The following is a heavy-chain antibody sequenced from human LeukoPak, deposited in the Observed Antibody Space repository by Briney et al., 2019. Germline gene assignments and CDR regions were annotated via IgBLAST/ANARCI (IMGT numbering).Heavy chain of an antibody. CDR2: IHSGGST. Sequence: GGSLRLSCAASGFTVSSNYMSWVRQAPGKGLEWVSVIHSGGSTYYADSVKGRFTISRDNSKNTLYLQMNSLRAEDTAVYYCAREGGSSSGYDRYFDYWGQGTLVTVSS. CDR3: AREGGSSSGYDRYFDY. V-gene: IGHV3-53*01. D-gene: IGHD3-22*01. CDR1: GFTVSSNY. J-gene: IGHJ4*02.